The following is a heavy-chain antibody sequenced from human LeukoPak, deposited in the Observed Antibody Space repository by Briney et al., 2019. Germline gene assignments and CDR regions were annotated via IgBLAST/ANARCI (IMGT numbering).Heavy chain of an antibody. D-gene: IGHD3-3*01. J-gene: IGHJ5*02. CDR3: ARDFTVFGMSNWFDP. V-gene: IGHV1-18*01. CDR1: GYSFDSYG. Sequence: GASVKVSCKASGYSFDSYGINWMRQAPGQGLEWMGWISTYNGDTNYAQNLQGRLTVTTDTSTNTVFMELRSLKSDDTALYFCARDFTVFGMSNWFDPWGQGTLVTVSS. CDR2: ISTYNGDT.